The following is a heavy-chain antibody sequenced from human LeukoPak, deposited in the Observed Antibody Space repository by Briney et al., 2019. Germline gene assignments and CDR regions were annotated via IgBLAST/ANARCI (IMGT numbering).Heavy chain of an antibody. Sequence: PGGSLRLSCTASGSTFSTYPMTWVRQAPGQGLEWVSAISGNSVTIYYADSVKGRFTISRDNSKNTLYLQMYSLRAEDTAVYYCAKMLSGTYSFDLWGQGTLVTVSS. CDR1: GSTFSTYP. V-gene: IGHV3-23*01. CDR3: AKMLSGTYSFDL. J-gene: IGHJ4*02. CDR2: ISGNSVTI. D-gene: IGHD1-26*01.